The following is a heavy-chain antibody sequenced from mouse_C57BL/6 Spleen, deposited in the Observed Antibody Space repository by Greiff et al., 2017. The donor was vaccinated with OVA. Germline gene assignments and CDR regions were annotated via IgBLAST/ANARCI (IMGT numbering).Heavy chain of an antibody. CDR3: ARERDGSSYDWYFDV. Sequence: VQLQQPGAELVKPGASVKMSCKASGYTFTSYWITWVKQRPGQGLEWIGDIYPGSGSTNYNEKFKSKATLTVDTSSSTAYMQLSSLTSEDSAVYYCARERDGSSYDWYFDVWGTGTTVTVSS. CDR1: GYTFTSYW. J-gene: IGHJ1*03. V-gene: IGHV1-55*01. CDR2: IYPGSGST. D-gene: IGHD1-1*01.